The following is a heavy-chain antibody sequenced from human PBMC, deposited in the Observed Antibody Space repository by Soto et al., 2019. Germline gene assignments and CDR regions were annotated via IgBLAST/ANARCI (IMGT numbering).Heavy chain of an antibody. Sequence: QLQLQESGPGLVKPSETLSLTCTVSGVSISTGSYHWGWIRQSPGKGLEWIGSVSYIGAAYYNPSISILVTISVDTSKHQFSLRLSSVSTADTAVYYCARPPYYDILTGYFPDWYFDLWGRGILVTVSS. J-gene: IGHJ2*01. D-gene: IGHD3-9*01. CDR2: VSYIGAA. CDR3: ARPPYYDILTGYFPDWYFDL. CDR1: GVSISTGSYH. V-gene: IGHV4-39*01.